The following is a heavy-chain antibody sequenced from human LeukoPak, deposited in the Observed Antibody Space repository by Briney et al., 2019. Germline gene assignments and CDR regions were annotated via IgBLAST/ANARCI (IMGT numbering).Heavy chain of an antibody. V-gene: IGHV3-23*01. CDR2: ISGRGDST. CDR1: GFTFSSYA. Sequence: GGSLRLSCAASGFTFSSYAMNWVRQAPGQGLEWVSAISGRGDSTYYADSVKGRFTISRDNSKNTLFLQMDSLRAEDTAVYYCAKDLYSSGWYLSIDYWGQGTLVTVSS. CDR3: AKDLYSSGWYLSIDY. D-gene: IGHD6-19*01. J-gene: IGHJ4*02.